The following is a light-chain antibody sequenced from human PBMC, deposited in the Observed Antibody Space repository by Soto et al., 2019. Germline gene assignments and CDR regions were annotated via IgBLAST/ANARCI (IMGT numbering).Light chain of an antibody. CDR2: AAS. CDR3: QQYNSYWT. Sequence: SQMTQARSTLASGEGVKLGSSCRASHSISSWLAWYQQKPGKAPNLLIYAASTLESGVPSRFSGSGSGTEFTLTISSLQPDDFATYYCQQYNSYWTFGQGTKVDIK. J-gene: IGKJ1*01. CDR1: HSISSW. V-gene: IGKV1-5*01.